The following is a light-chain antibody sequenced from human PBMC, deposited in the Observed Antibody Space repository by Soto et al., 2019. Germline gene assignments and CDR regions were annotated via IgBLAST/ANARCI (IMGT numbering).Light chain of an antibody. Sequence: EVVLTQSPGTLSLYPGERATLPCRASQSVKSSYLAWYQHKPGQAPRLLIYGTSSRATGIPDRFSGSGSGTDFTLTISRLEPEDFAVYYCQQYGSSITFGQGTRLAIK. J-gene: IGKJ5*01. CDR1: QSVKSSY. CDR3: QQYGSSIT. CDR2: GTS. V-gene: IGKV3-20*01.